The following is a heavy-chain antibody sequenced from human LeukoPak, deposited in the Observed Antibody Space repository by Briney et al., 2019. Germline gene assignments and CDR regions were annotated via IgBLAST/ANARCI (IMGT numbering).Heavy chain of an antibody. CDR1: GITFSSST. J-gene: IGHJ6*03. CDR3: AGLRRAYYYYMDV. CDR2: INGSGNYI. V-gene: IGHV3-21*06. Sequence: GGSLRLSCAASGITFSSSTMNWVRQAPGKGLEWVSSINGSGNYIYYADSLKGRFTISRDNANNLLFLQMSSLRAEDTAVYFCAGLRRAYYYYMDVWGKGTTVTVSS.